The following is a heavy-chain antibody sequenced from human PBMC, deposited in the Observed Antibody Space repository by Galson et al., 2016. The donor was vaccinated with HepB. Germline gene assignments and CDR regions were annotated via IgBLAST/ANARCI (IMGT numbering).Heavy chain of an antibody. J-gene: IGHJ4*02. D-gene: IGHD3-22*01. CDR3: AKNLDSGWHFPFDY. CDR2: IYSGGAT. Sequence: SLRLSCAGSGFNVRSNYMNWVRQAPGKGLEWVSVIYSGGATSYADSVKGRFTMSRDTSNNTVFLQMNSLRTEDTAVYYGAKNLDSGWHFPFDYWGQGILVTVSS. V-gene: IGHV3-53*01. CDR1: GFNVRSNY.